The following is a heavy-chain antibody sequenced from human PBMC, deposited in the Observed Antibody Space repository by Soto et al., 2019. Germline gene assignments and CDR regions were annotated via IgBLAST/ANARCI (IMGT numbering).Heavy chain of an antibody. CDR2: IWYDGSNK. Sequence: QVQLVESGGGVVQPGRSLRLSCAASGFTFSSYGMHWVRQAPGKGLEWVAVIWYDGSNKYYADSVKGRFTISRDNSKNTLYLQMNSLRAEDTAVYYCARADYGSGLVGYYYYYGMDVWGQGTTVTVSS. D-gene: IGHD3-10*01. V-gene: IGHV3-33*01. CDR3: ARADYGSGLVGYYYYYGMDV. J-gene: IGHJ6*02. CDR1: GFTFSSYG.